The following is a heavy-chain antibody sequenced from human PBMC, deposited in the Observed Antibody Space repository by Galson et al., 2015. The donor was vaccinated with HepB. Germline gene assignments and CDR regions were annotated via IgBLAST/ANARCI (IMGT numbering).Heavy chain of an antibody. CDR1: GGSFSGYY. J-gene: IGHJ4*02. CDR3: ARLRVGVYSSSWYDNT. CDR2: INHSGST. Sequence: TLSLTCAVYGGSFSGYYWSWIRQPPGKGLGWIGEINHSGSTNYNPSLKSRVTISVDTSKNQFSLKLSSVTAADTAVYYCARLRVGVYSSSWYDNTWGQGTLVTVSS. D-gene: IGHD6-13*01. V-gene: IGHV4-34*09.